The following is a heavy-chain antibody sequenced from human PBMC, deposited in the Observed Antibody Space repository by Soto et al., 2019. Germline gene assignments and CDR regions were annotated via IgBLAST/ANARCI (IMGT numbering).Heavy chain of an antibody. Sequence: QLQLVQSGAEVERPGASVRVSCKAYGYAFSKYGISWIRQAPGQGLEWMGWIRPDNGDTNYAQKLQGRVTMTTDTSSNTAYMELRSLRSDDTAVYYCSTSYDSGFDPWGQGTLVSVSS. CDR3: STSYDSGFDP. D-gene: IGHD5-12*01. CDR1: GYAFSKYG. J-gene: IGHJ5*02. V-gene: IGHV1-18*04. CDR2: IRPDNGDT.